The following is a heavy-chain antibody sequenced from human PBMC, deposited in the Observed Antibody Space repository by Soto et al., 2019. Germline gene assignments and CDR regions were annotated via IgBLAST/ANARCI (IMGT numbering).Heavy chain of an antibody. CDR3: ARRRAAAGFNYYGMDV. CDR1: GYTFTSYA. D-gene: IGHD6-13*01. J-gene: IGHJ6*02. V-gene: IGHV1-3*01. Sequence: ASVKVSCKASGYTFTSYAMHWVRQAPGQRLEWMGWINAGNGNTKYSQKFQGRVTITRDTSASPAYMELSSPRSEDTAVYYCARRRAAAGFNYYGMDVWGQGTTVT. CDR2: INAGNGNT.